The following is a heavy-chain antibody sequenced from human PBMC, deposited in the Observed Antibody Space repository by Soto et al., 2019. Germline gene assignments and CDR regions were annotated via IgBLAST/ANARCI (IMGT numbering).Heavy chain of an antibody. CDR2: IYHSGST. Sequence: PSATLSLACAVSGGSISSGGYSWSWIRQPPGKGLEWIGYIYHSGSTYYNPSLKSRVTISVDKTKNQFSLLVNSVIAADTAFYYFQRNKSSYEIRRYCRAFDYWGHGCLVSGSS. CDR1: GGSISSGGYS. V-gene: IGHV4-30-2*01. CDR3: QRNKSSYEIRRYCRAFDY. J-gene: IGHJ4*01. D-gene: IGHD6-13*01.